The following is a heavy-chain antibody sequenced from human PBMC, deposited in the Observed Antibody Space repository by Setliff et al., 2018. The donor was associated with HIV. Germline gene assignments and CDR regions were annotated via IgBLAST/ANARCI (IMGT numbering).Heavy chain of an antibody. J-gene: IGHJ5*02. CDR1: GGSISSGDYY. Sequence: SETLSLTCTVSGGSISSGDYYWSWIRQPPGKGLEWIGYIYSGGSTDYNPALKNRVAISVDTSRTRVSLKMPSVTAADTAVYYCARARLLGGFLSWGQGTLVTVSS. CDR3: ARARLLGGFLS. D-gene: IGHD7-27*01. V-gene: IGHV4-61*08. CDR2: IYSGGST.